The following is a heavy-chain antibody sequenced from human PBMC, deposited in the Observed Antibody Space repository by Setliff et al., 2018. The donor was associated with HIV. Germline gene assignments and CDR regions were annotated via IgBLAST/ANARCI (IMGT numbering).Heavy chain of an antibody. J-gene: IGHJ6*03. CDR2: IYYSGRT. D-gene: IGHD2-21*01. Sequence: PSETLSLTCTVSGGSISSGGYYWSWIRQHPGKGLEWIGYIYYSGRTYYNPSLKSRVTISVDTSEIQFSLKLSSVTAADTAVYYCARYCGGDCYLSAYYMDVWGKGTTVTVSS. CDR1: GGSISSGGYY. V-gene: IGHV4-31*03. CDR3: ARYCGGDCYLSAYYMDV.